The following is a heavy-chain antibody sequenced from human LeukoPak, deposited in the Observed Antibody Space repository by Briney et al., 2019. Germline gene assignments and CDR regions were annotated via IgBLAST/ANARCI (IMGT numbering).Heavy chain of an antibody. CDR2: IYYSGST. CDR1: GGSISSSDYY. D-gene: IGHD6-6*01. CDR3: ARQQLSQLYYFDN. J-gene: IGHJ4*02. Sequence: PSETLSLTCTVSGGSISSSDYYWGWIRQPPGKGLEWIGIIYYSGSTSYNPSLLSRLAMFVDTSKNQFSLKLSSVTAADTAVYYCARQQLSQLYYFDNWGQGTLVTVSS. V-gene: IGHV4-39*01.